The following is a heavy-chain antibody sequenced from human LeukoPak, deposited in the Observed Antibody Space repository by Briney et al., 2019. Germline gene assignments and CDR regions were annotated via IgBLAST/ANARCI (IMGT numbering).Heavy chain of an antibody. CDR3: ARDLVFGDPWIDY. D-gene: IGHD3-10*01. J-gene: IGHJ4*02. V-gene: IGHV4-31*03. CDR1: GGSISSGGYY. Sequence: SETLSLTCTVSGGSISSGGYYWSWIRQHPGKGLEWIGYIYYSGSTYYNPSLKSRVTISVDTSKNQFSLKLSSVTAADTAVYYCARDLVFGDPWIDYWGQGTLVTVSS. CDR2: IYYSGST.